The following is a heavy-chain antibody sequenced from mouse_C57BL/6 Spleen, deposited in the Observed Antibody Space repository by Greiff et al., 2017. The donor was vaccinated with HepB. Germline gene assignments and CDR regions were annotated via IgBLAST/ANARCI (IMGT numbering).Heavy chain of an antibody. V-gene: IGHV14-1*01. D-gene: IGHD2-1*01. CDR3: TTEEGGNYAY. Sequence: VQLQQSGAELVRPGASVKLSCTASGFNIKDYYMHWVKQRTEQGLEWIGRIDPEDGDTEYAPKFRGKATMTADTSSNTAYLQLSGLTSEDTAVYYCTTEEGGNYAYWGQGTLVTGSA. CDR2: IDPEDGDT. CDR1: GFNIKDYY. J-gene: IGHJ3*01.